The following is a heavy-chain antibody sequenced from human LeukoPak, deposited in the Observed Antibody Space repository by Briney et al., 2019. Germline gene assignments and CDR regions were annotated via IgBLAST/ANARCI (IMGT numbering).Heavy chain of an antibody. V-gene: IGHV3-30*18. CDR3: AKDFMRGGAGYYFDY. Sequence: PGRSLRLSCAASGFTFSSYGMHWVRQAPGKGLEWVAVISYDGSNKYYADSVKGRFTISGDNSKNTLYLQMNSLRAEDTAVYYCAKDFMRGGAGYYFDYWGQGTLVTVSS. D-gene: IGHD3-10*01. CDR1: GFTFSSYG. J-gene: IGHJ4*02. CDR2: ISYDGSNK.